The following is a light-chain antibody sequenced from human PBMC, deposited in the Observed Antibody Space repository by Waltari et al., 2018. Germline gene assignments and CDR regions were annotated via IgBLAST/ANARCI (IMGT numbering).Light chain of an antibody. V-gene: IGKV4-1*01. CDR3: QQYYRSRT. CDR1: QSVLYNANGKNY. Sequence: DIVMTQSPDSLAVSLGERATINCKSSQSVLYNANGKNYLAWYQQKPGQPPKLLIYWATSRRSGLSDRISGSWSGTDFPLTINSLQAEYVAVYYCQQYYRSRTFGQGTKVEIK. CDR2: WAT. J-gene: IGKJ1*01.